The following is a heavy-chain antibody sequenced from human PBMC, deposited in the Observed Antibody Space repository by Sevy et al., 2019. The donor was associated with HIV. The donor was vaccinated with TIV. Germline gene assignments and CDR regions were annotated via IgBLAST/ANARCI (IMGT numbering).Heavy chain of an antibody. J-gene: IGHJ4*02. CDR3: VKASSVRGVIIFDY. D-gene: IGHD3-10*01. Sequence: GGSLRLSCSASGFTFSSYAMHWVRQAPGKGLEYVSAISSNGGSTYYAHSVKGRFTISRDNSKNTLYLQMSSLRAEDTAVYYCVKASSVRGVIIFDYWGQGTLVTVSS. CDR2: ISSNGGST. CDR1: GFTFSSYA. V-gene: IGHV3-64D*06.